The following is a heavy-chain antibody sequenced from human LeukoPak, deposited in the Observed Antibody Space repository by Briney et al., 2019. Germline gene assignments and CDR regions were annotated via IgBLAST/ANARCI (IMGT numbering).Heavy chain of an antibody. CDR1: GGSISGGY. D-gene: IGHD4-11*01. J-gene: IGHJ4*02. CDR2: VYTSGST. V-gene: IGHV4-4*09. Sequence: PSETLSLTCTVSGGSISGGYWSWIRQPPGRGLEWIGYVYTSGSTNYNPSLKSRVTISVDTSKSQFALKLSSVPAADTAVYYCAKSYFDYSTYYSYYFNLWGQGALVTVSS. CDR3: AKSYFDYSTYYSYYFNL.